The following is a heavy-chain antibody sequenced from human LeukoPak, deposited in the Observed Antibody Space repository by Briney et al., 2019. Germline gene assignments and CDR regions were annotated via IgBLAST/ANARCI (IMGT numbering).Heavy chain of an antibody. D-gene: IGHD3-22*01. J-gene: IGHJ4*02. Sequence: GASVKVSCKASGYTFTNYAINWVRQAPGQGLEWMGWINPNSGGTNYAQKFQGRVTMTRDTSISTVYMELSRLRSDDTAVYYCARVGYYESSGYYEYWGQGTLVTVSS. CDR3: ARVGYYESSGYYEY. CDR1: GYTFTNYA. V-gene: IGHV1-2*02. CDR2: INPNSGGT.